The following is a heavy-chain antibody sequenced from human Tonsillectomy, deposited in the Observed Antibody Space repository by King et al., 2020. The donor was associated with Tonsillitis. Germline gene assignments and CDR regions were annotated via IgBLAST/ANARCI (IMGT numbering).Heavy chain of an antibody. CDR1: GFGFSTYS. D-gene: IGHD3-16*01. Sequence: VQLVESGGGLVQPGGSLRLSCAASGFGFSTYSMNWVRQAPGKGLEGVAYSSGSRSVSYYADSVRGRFTISRENAETSLYLHMSSLRAEDTAVYYCARKFLGSDAFDFWGQGTVVTVSS. J-gene: IGHJ3*01. CDR3: ARKFLGSDAFDF. CDR2: SSGSRSVS. V-gene: IGHV3-48*04.